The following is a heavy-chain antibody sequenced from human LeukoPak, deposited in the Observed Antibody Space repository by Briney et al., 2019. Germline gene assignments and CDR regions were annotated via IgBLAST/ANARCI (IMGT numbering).Heavy chain of an antibody. J-gene: IGHJ6*02. D-gene: IGHD6-13*01. CDR2: ISYDGSNK. CDR1: GFTFSSYA. CDR3: ARDLPTAAEIYAYYYYYGMDV. V-gene: IGHV3-30*04. Sequence: PGRSLRLSCAASGFTFSSYAMHWVRQAPGKGLEWVAVISYDGSNKYYADSVKGRFTISRDNSKNTLYLQMNSLRAEDTAVYYCARDLPTAAEIYAYYYYYGMDVWGQGTTVTVSS.